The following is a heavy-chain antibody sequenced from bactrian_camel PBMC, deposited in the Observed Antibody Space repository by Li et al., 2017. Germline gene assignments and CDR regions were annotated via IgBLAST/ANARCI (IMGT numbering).Heavy chain of an antibody. Sequence: VQLVESGGGLVQPGGSLRLSCAASGFTFSNSDMSWVRQAPGQGLEWVSALHSSDGRTFYADSVKGRFIISRDSAKTTLFMQLNSLKSEDTAMYYSAKVAGFRSLELRGQGTQVTVS. J-gene: IGHJ2*01. CDR1: GFTFSNSD. V-gene: IGHV3S1*01. CDR2: LHSSDGRT. CDR3: AKVAGFRSLEL.